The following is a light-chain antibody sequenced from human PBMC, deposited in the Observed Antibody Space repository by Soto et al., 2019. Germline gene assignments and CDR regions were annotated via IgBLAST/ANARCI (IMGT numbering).Light chain of an antibody. CDR3: QQYNSYPWT. CDR2: DAS. Sequence: DIQMTQSPSTLSASVGDRVTITCRASQSISSWLAWYQQKPGKAPKLLIYDASSLESGVPSRFSGSGSGTAFTHTISSLQPDDFATYYCQQYNSYPWTFGQGTKVDIK. CDR1: QSISSW. J-gene: IGKJ1*01. V-gene: IGKV1-5*01.